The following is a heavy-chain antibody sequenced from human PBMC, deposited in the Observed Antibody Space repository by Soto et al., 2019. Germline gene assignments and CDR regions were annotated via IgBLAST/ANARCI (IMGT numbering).Heavy chain of an antibody. D-gene: IGHD3-9*01. CDR3: AKCRAIFVRFDN. J-gene: IGHJ4*02. CDR1: GINFSSYA. CDR2: ISGSGST. Sequence: PGGSMRLSCAAFGINFSSYAMTWVRQAPGKGLEWVSGISGSGSTSYADSLKGRFTISRDNSKSTVYLQMNSLRAEDTAVYHCAKCRAIFVRFDNWGQGTQVTVS. V-gene: IGHV3-23*01.